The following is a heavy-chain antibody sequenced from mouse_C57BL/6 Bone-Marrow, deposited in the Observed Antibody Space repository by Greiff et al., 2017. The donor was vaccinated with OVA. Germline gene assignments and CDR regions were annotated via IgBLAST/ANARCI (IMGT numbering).Heavy chain of an antibody. J-gene: IGHJ2*01. D-gene: IGHD3-2*02. V-gene: IGHV1-50*01. CDR3: EREGSAGYYFDY. CDR2: IDPSDSYT. CDR1: GYTFTSYW. Sequence: QVQLQQPGAELVKPGASVKLSCKASGYTFTSYWMQWVKQRPGQGLEWIGEIDPSDSYTNYNQKFKGKATLTVDTSSSTAYMQLRSLTSEDSAVYDCEREGSAGYYFDYWGQGTTLTVSS.